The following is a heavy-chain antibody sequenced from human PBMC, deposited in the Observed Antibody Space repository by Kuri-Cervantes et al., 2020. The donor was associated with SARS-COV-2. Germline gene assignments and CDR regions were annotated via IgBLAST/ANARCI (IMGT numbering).Heavy chain of an antibody. J-gene: IGHJ4*02. D-gene: IGHD5-12*01. CDR1: GFTFSSYS. Sequence: ESLKISCAASGFTFSSYSMNWVRQAPGKGLEWVSNMSGSGASTHYADSVKGRFTISRDNSKNMLYLQMYSLRAEDTAVYYCAKTSGYTYSFAYWGQGSLVTVSS. CDR2: MSGSGAST. V-gene: IGHV3-23*01. CDR3: AKTSGYTYSFAY.